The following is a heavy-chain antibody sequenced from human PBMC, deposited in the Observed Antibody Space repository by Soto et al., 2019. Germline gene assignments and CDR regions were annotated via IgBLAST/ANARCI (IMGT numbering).Heavy chain of an antibody. CDR1: GASIPYGGYS. CDR3: ARAQITMVRGVIISYLDY. V-gene: IGHV4-31*03. CDR2: IYYSGNT. Sequence: PSETLSLTCTFSGASIPYGGYSWSWIRQNPRRGLEWIGNIYYSGNTYYNPSLKSRLTISVDKSKNQFSLKLSSVTAADTAVYYCARAQITMVRGVIISYLDYWGQGTLVTVSS. J-gene: IGHJ4*02. D-gene: IGHD3-10*01.